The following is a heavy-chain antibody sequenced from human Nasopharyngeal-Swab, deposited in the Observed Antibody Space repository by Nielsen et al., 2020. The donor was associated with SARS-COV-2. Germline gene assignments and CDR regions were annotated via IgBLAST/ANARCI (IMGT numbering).Heavy chain of an antibody. D-gene: IGHD3-3*01. CDR2: ISAYNGNT. V-gene: IGHV1-18*01. CDR3: ARSFGPLGLLGYWYFDL. CDR1: GYTFTSYG. Sequence: ASVKVSCKASGYTFTSYGIGWVRQAPGQGLEWMGWISAYNGNTNYAQKLQGRLTMTTDTSTSTAYMELRSLRSDDTAVYYCARSFGPLGLLGYWYFDLWGRGTLVTVSS. J-gene: IGHJ2*01.